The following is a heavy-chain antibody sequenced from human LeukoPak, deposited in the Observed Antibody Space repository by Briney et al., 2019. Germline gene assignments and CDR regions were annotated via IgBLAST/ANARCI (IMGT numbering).Heavy chain of an antibody. CDR1: GFTFSSYG. CDR2: ISYDGSNK. V-gene: IGHV3-30*03. Sequence: GGSLRLSCAASGFTFSSYGMHWVRQAPGKGLEWVAVISYDGSNKYYADSVKGRFTISRDNAKNSLYLQMNSLRAEDTAVYYCARDPSNYYDSSGYYYDFDYWGQGTLVTVSS. D-gene: IGHD3-22*01. J-gene: IGHJ4*02. CDR3: ARDPSNYYDSSGYYYDFDY.